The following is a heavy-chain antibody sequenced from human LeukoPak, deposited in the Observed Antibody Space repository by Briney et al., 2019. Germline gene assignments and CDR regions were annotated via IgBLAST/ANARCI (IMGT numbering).Heavy chain of an antibody. D-gene: IGHD2-15*01. V-gene: IGHV3-48*01. CDR1: GFTFSSST. CDR2: ISSGATTI. Sequence: GGSLRLSCAASGFTFSSSTMNWFRQAPGKGLEWVSSISSGATTIYYADSVKGRFTVSRDNAKNSLYLQMRSLRADDTAVYYCARDGGSFFPLDCWGQGTLVTVSS. CDR3: ARDGGSFFPLDC. J-gene: IGHJ4*02.